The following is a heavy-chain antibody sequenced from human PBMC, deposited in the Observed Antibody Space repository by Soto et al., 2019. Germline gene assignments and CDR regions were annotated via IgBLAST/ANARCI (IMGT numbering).Heavy chain of an antibody. CDR2: ISGSGGST. CDR1: GFTFSSYA. D-gene: IGHD3-22*01. Sequence: GGSLRLSCAASGFTFSSYAMSWVRQAPGKGLEWVSAISGSGGSTYYADSVKGRSTISRDNSKNTLYLQMNSLRAEDTAVYYCAKDRGIWYYDSSGYYYFDYWGQGTLVTVSS. J-gene: IGHJ4*02. V-gene: IGHV3-23*01. CDR3: AKDRGIWYYDSSGYYYFDY.